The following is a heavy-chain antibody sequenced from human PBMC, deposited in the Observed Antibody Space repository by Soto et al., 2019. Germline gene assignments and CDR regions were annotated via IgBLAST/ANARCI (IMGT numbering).Heavy chain of an antibody. CDR2: IYYSGST. J-gene: IGHJ4*02. CDR1: GGSISSYY. D-gene: IGHD1-26*01. Sequence: PSETLSLTCTVSGGSISSYYWSWIRQPPGKGLEWIGYIYYSGSTNYNPSLKSRVTISVDTSKNQFSLTLTSVTAADTAVYYCARGIGGSSSGYWGQGTLVTVSS. CDR3: ARGIGGSSSGY. V-gene: IGHV4-59*01.